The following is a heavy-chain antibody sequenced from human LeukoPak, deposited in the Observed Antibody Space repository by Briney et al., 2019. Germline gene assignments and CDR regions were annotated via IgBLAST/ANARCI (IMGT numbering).Heavy chain of an antibody. J-gene: IGHJ4*02. V-gene: IGHV4-39*01. D-gene: IGHD1-26*01. Sequence: PSETLSLTCTVSGGSISSGYYYWTWLRQPPGEGLGWIGTIYDSGNTYYNPSLRGRVTISLDTPKSQFSLHLSSVTAADTAVYYCAKRSTKDSGFDFWGQGTLVTVSS. CDR2: IYDSGNT. CDR1: GGSISSGYYY. CDR3: AKRSTKDSGFDF.